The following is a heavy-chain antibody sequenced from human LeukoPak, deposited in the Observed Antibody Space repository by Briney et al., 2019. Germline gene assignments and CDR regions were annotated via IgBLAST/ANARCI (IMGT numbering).Heavy chain of an antibody. Sequence: GGSLRLSCAASGFIFSNYWMHWVRQAPGEELVWVSRMNTDGSTINYADYVKGRFTISRDNAKNTLYLQMNSLRAEDTAVYYCAKVDLGYGSGNSDYWGQGTLVTVSS. CDR2: MNTDGSTI. V-gene: IGHV3-74*01. CDR1: GFIFSNYW. CDR3: AKVDLGYGSGNSDY. J-gene: IGHJ4*02. D-gene: IGHD3-10*01.